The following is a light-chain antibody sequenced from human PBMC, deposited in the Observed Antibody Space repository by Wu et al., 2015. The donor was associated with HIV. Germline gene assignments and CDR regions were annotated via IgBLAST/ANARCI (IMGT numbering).Light chain of an antibody. Sequence: AIQLTQSPSSLSASIGDRVNITCRASQDIFPYLVWYQQTPGKAPRVLIYDASTLQSGVSSRFSGSGSGADFTLTISGLQREDFAVYFCQQLNSFPLTFGQGSRLEI. CDR3: QQLNSFPLT. CDR2: DAS. J-gene: IGKJ5*01. CDR1: QDIFPY. V-gene: IGKV1-13*02.